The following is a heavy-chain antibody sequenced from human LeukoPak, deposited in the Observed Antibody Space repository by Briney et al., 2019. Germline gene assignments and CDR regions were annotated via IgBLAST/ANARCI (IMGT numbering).Heavy chain of an antibody. J-gene: IGHJ6*03. V-gene: IGHV1-2*02. D-gene: IGHD3-9*01. CDR2: INPNSGGT. CDR3: ARGNPYYDILTGYGVVYSYYYYYMDV. Sequence: ASVKVSCKASGYTFTGYYMHWVRQAPGQGLEWMGWINPNSGGTNYAQKFQGRVTMTRNTSISTAYMELSSLRSEDTAVYYCARGNPYYDILTGYGVVYSYYYYYMDVWGKGTTVTISS. CDR1: GYTFTGYY.